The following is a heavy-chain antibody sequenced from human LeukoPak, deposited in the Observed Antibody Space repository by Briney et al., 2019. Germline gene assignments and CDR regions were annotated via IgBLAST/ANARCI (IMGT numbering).Heavy chain of an antibody. V-gene: IGHV3-21*01. CDR3: AKGDSLDDYVWGSYRLYYFDY. Sequence: GGSLRLSCAASGFTFSSYSMNWVRQAPGKGLEWVSSISSSSSYIYYADSVKGRFTISRDNAKNSLYLQMNSLRAEDTAVYYCAKGDSLDDYVWGSYRLYYFDYWGQGTLVTVSS. CDR1: GFTFSSYS. D-gene: IGHD3-16*02. J-gene: IGHJ4*02. CDR2: ISSSSSYI.